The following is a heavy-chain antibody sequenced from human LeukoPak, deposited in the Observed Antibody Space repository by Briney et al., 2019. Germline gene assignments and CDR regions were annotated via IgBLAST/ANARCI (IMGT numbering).Heavy chain of an antibody. Sequence: ASVKVSCKASGYTFTSYGFSWVRQAPGQGLEWMGWISSYNGNTNYAQKFQGRVTMTTDTSTTTAYMELRSLRSDDTAVYYCARVSHPLTYYYDSSGYQSDYWGQGTLVTVSS. J-gene: IGHJ4*02. V-gene: IGHV1-18*01. D-gene: IGHD3-22*01. CDR1: GYTFTSYG. CDR3: ARVSHPLTYYYDSSGYQSDY. CDR2: ISSYNGNT.